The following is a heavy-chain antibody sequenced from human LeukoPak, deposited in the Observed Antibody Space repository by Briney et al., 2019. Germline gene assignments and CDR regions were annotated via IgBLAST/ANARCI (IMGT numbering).Heavy chain of an antibody. CDR3: ARYSSTWPYWYFDL. J-gene: IGHJ2*01. V-gene: IGHV4-30-2*01. Sequence: PSQTLSLTCAVSGVSISSGGYSWRWIRQPPGKGLEWIGYISHSGSTYYNPSLKSRVTISVDRSKNQFSLKLTSVTAADTAVYYCARYSSTWPYWYFDLWGRGTLVTVSS. CDR2: ISHSGST. D-gene: IGHD6-13*01. CDR1: GVSISSGGYS.